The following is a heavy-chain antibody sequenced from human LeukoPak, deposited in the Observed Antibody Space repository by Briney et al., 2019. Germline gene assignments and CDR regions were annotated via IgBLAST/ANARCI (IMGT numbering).Heavy chain of an antibody. V-gene: IGHV1-18*01. D-gene: IGHD3-22*01. Sequence: GASVKVSCKASGYTFTSYGISWVRQAPGQGLEWVGWISAYNGNTNYAQKLQGRVTMTTDTSTSTAYMELRSLRSDDTAVYYCARAEAYDSSGIIDYWGQGTLVTVSS. CDR1: GYTFTSYG. CDR3: ARAEAYDSSGIIDY. CDR2: ISAYNGNT. J-gene: IGHJ4*02.